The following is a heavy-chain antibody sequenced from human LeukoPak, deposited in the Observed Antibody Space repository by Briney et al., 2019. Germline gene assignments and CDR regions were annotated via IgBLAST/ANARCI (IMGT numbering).Heavy chain of an antibody. J-gene: IGHJ6*02. CDR3: ARDYYYGMDV. CDR1: GFTFSGYA. V-gene: IGHV3-64D*06. CDR2: ISSSGGST. Sequence: GGSLRLSCSASGFTFSGYAMHWVRQAPGKGLEYVSAISSSGGSTHYADSVKGRFTISRDNSKNTLHLQMSSLRAEDTAVYYCARDYYYGMDVWGQGTTVTVSS.